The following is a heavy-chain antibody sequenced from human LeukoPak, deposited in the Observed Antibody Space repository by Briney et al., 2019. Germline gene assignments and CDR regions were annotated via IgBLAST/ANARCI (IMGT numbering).Heavy chain of an antibody. V-gene: IGHV3-74*01. J-gene: IGHJ3*02. D-gene: IGHD6-19*01. CDR1: EFTFSNYW. Sequence: PGGSLRLSCAASEFTFSNYWMHWVRQAPGKGLEWVSRIETDESRTSYADSVKGRFTISRDNAKNTLYLQLTSLGAEDTAVYYCARGWLADAFDIWGQGAMVTVSS. CDR2: IETDESRT. CDR3: ARGWLADAFDI.